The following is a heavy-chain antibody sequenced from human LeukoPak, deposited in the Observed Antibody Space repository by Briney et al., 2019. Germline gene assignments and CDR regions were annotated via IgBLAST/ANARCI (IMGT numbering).Heavy chain of an antibody. Sequence: GGSLRLSCAASGFTFSGHWMNWVRQAPGKGLEWVANINQDGRKKSSVDSVKGRFTISRDNAKNSLYLQMNSLRAEDSAVYYCARDPDDYSGVAFDIWGQGTMVTVSS. CDR2: INQDGRKK. CDR1: GFTFSGHW. J-gene: IGHJ3*02. CDR3: ARDPDDYSGVAFDI. D-gene: IGHD4-11*01. V-gene: IGHV3-7*04.